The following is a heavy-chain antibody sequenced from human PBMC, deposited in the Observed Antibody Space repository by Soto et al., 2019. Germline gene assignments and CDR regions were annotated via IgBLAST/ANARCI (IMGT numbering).Heavy chain of an antibody. CDR2: IFSTDEK. CDR3: ARLPRADYGDYHFDY. Sequence: QVTLKESGPVLVKPTETLTLTCTVSGFSLSNARMGVSWIRQPPGKALEWLAHIFSTDEKSYSTSLKSRLTIDKDTSKSQVVLTMTNMDPVDTATYYCARLPRADYGDYHFDYWGQGTLVTVSS. J-gene: IGHJ4*02. CDR1: GFSLSNARMG. V-gene: IGHV2-26*01. D-gene: IGHD4-17*01.